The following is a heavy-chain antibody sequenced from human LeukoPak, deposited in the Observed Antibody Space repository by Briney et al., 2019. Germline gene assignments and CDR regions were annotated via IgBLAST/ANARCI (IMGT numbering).Heavy chain of an antibody. Sequence: GGSLRLSCAASGFTFSSYWMHWVRQAPGKGLVWVSRINSDGSSTSYADSVKGRFTISRDNAKNTLYLQMNSLRAEDTAVYYCARPLASGPISYYYGMDVWGQGTTVTVSS. D-gene: IGHD3-10*01. CDR3: ARPLASGPISYYYGMDV. CDR2: INSDGSST. J-gene: IGHJ6*02. CDR1: GFTFSSYW. V-gene: IGHV3-74*01.